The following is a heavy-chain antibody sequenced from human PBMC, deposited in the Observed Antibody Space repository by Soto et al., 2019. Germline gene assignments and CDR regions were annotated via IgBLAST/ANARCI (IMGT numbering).Heavy chain of an antibody. Sequence: PGGSLRLSCAASGFTFSTYGMHWVRQTPGKGLDWVAVISYDGTNKFYSDSVKGRFTISRDNFKNTLTLQMNSLRADDTAVYSCAKDLQSYGDYDYYCYGMDVWGLGTRVTVS. V-gene: IGHV3-30*18. CDR3: AKDLQSYGDYDYYCYGMDV. CDR2: ISYDGTNK. CDR1: GFTFSTYG. J-gene: IGHJ6*02. D-gene: IGHD4-17*01.